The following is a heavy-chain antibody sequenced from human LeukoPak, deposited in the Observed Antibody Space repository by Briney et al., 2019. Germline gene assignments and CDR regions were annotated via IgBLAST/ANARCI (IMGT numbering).Heavy chain of an antibody. CDR3: ATLFGVIAVAGRSPDY. V-gene: IGHV1-24*01. D-gene: IGHD6-19*01. CDR2: FDPEDGET. Sequence: ASVKVSCKVSGYTLTELSMHWVRQAPGKGLEWMGGFDPEDGETIYAQKFQGRVTMTEDTSTDTAYMELSSLRSEDTAVYYCATLFGVIAVAGRSPDYWGQGTLVTVSS. J-gene: IGHJ4*02. CDR1: GYTLTELS.